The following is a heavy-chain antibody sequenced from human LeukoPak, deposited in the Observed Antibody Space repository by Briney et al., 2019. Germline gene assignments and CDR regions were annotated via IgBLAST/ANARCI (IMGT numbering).Heavy chain of an antibody. Sequence: PGGSLRLSCAASGFTFSSYGMHWVRQAPGKGLEWVAFIRYDGSNKYYADSVKGRFTISRDNSKNTLYLQMNSLRAEDTAVYYCAKDQRLPYYYDSSGYYFAGMDVWGQGTTVTVSS. CDR3: AKDQRLPYYYDSSGYYFAGMDV. J-gene: IGHJ6*02. CDR1: GFTFSSYG. D-gene: IGHD3-22*01. CDR2: IRYDGSNK. V-gene: IGHV3-30*02.